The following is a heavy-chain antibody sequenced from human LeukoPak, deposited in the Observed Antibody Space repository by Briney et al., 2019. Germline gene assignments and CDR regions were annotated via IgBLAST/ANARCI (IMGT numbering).Heavy chain of an antibody. D-gene: IGHD6-6*01. V-gene: IGHV1-69*05. J-gene: IGHJ5*02. CDR1: GGTFSSYA. CDR2: IIPVFGTA. CDR3: ARVEYSSSSPQLGWFDP. Sequence: SVKVSCKASGGTFSSYAISWVRQAPGQGLEWMGGIIPVFGTANYAQKFQGRVTITTDESTSTAYMELSSLRSEDTAVYYCARVEYSSSSPQLGWFDPWGQGTLVTVSS.